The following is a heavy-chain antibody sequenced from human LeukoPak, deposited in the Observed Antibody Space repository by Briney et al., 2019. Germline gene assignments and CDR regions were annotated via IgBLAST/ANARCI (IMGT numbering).Heavy chain of an antibody. J-gene: IGHJ4*02. CDR1: GYTFTGYY. V-gene: IGHV1-2*02. Sequence: ASVTVSCAASGYTFTGYYMYWVRQAPGQGLEWMGWINPNSGGTNYALKFQGRVTMTRDTSISTAYMELSRLRSDDTAVYYCARADYDSTGYYSYQFDYWGQGTLVTVSS. D-gene: IGHD3-22*01. CDR3: ARADYDSTGYYSYQFDY. CDR2: INPNSGGT.